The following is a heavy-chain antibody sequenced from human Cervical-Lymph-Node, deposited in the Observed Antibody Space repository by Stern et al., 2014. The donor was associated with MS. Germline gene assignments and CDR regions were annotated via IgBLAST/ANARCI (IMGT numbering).Heavy chain of an antibody. CDR1: GGSMNSRPYY. Sequence: VQLVESGPGLVKPSQTLSLTCTVSGGSMNSRPYYWNWLRQPAGKALEWIGRIYISGSTNQNPSLESRVTISIDTSKNPLSLKLRSVTAADTAVYYCAREGETSDFFPFDYWGQGAQVIVSS. D-gene: IGHD3/OR15-3a*01. CDR2: IYISGST. V-gene: IGHV4-61*02. J-gene: IGHJ4*02. CDR3: AREGETSDFFPFDY.